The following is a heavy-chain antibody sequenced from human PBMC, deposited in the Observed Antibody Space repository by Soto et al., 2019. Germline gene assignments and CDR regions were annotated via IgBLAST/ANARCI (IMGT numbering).Heavy chain of an antibody. Sequence: QLQLEESGPGLVKPSETLSLTCTVSGGSISSSSYYWGWIRQSPGKGLEWIGSFYYSGSNYYSTSLRSRVTISGDTSRKQISLRLSSVTAADTAVYYCARISVASRYMDVWGKGTTVTVSS. V-gene: IGHV4-39*01. J-gene: IGHJ6*03. CDR3: ARISVASRYMDV. CDR1: GGSISSSSYY. CDR2: FYYSGSN. D-gene: IGHD5-12*01.